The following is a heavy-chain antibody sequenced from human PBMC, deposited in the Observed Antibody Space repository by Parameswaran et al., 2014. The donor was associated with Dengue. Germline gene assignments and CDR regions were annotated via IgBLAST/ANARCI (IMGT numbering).Heavy chain of an antibody. CDR2: INPNSGGT. Sequence: WVRQAPGQGLEWMGWINPNSGGTNYAQKFQGRVTMTRDTSISTAYMELSRLRSDDTAVYYRATRFEDVGYWGQGTLGHRLL. V-gene: IGHV1-2*02. CDR3: ATRFEDVGY. J-gene: IGHJ4*02. D-gene: IGHD3-3*01.